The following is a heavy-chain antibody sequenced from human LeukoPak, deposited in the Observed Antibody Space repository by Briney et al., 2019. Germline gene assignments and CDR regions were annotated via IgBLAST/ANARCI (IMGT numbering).Heavy chain of an antibody. CDR1: GYTFTSYD. D-gene: IGHD5-18*01. CDR3: ARGGDVTAMINDY. J-gene: IGHJ4*02. Sequence: ASVKASCKASGYTFTSYDINWVRQATGQGLEWMGWMNPNSGNTGYAQKFQGRVTMTRNTSISTAYMELSSLKSEDTAVYYCARGGDVTAMINDYWGQGTLDTVSS. CDR2: MNPNSGNT. V-gene: IGHV1-8*01.